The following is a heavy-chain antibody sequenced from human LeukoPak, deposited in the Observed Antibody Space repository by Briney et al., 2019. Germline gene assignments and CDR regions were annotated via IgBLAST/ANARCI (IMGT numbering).Heavy chain of an antibody. D-gene: IGHD5-12*01. CDR1: GGSISSSSYY. CDR2: IYYSGST. J-gene: IGHJ4*02. V-gene: IGHV4-39*07. CDR3: ARDRVDGRYFDY. Sequence: SETLSLTCTVSGGSISSSSYYWGWIRQPPGKGLEWIGSIYYSGSTYYNPSLKSRVTISVDTSKNQFSLKLSSVTAADTAAYYCARDRVDGRYFDYWGQGTLVTVSS.